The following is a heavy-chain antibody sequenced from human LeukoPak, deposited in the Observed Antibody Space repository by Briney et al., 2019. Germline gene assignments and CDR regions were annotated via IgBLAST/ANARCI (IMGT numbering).Heavy chain of an antibody. CDR1: GFTFSSYW. J-gene: IGHJ6*03. CDR2: IKQDGSEK. V-gene: IGHV3-7*01. Sequence: GGSLRLSCAASGFTFSSYWMSWVRQAPGKGLEWVANIKQDGSEKYYVDSVKGRFTISRDNAKNSLYLQMNSLRAEDTAVYYCARVGASGAGPAYYYYYYMDVWGKGTTVTVSS. CDR3: ARVGASGAGPAYYYYYYMDV. D-gene: IGHD2-15*01.